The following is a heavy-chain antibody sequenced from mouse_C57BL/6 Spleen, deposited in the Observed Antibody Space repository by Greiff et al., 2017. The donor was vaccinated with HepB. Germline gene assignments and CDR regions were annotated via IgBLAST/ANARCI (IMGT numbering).Heavy chain of an antibody. CDR1: GYTFTSYW. V-gene: IGHV1-52*01. CDR3: ARGGYDGGVPY. Sequence: QVQLQQPGAELVRPGSSVKLSCKASGYTFTSYWMHWVKQRPIQGLEWIGNIDPSDSETHYNQKFKDKATLTVDKSSSTAYMQLSSLTSEDSAVYYCARGGYDGGVPYWGQGTLVTVSA. CDR2: IDPSDSET. D-gene: IGHD2-2*01. J-gene: IGHJ3*01.